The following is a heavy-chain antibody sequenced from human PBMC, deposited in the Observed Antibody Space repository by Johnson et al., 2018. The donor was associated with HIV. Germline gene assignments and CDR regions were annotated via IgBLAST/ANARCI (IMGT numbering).Heavy chain of an antibody. CDR2: IGAAGDT. V-gene: IGHV3-13*01. D-gene: IGHD6-13*01. Sequence: VQLVESGGGVVQPGRSLRLSCAASGFTFTNYGLQWVRQATGKGLEWVSAIGAAGDTYYPGSVTGRFTISRDNSKNTLYLQMNSLRAEDTAVYYCAKDQWSSSWTNDAFDFWGQGTMVTVSS. CDR3: AKDQWSSSWTNDAFDF. J-gene: IGHJ3*01. CDR1: GFTFTNYG.